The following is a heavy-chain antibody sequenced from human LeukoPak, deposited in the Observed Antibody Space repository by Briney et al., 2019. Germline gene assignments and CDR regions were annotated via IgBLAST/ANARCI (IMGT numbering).Heavy chain of an antibody. D-gene: IGHD2-2*01. CDR1: GGSFSGYY. CDR3: ARGRYYCSSTSCPNWFDP. J-gene: IGHJ5*02. V-gene: IGHV4-34*01. CDR2: INHSGST. Sequence: SETLSLTCAVYGGSFSGYYWSWIRQPPEKGLEWIGEINHSGSTNYNPSLKSRVTISVDTSKNQFSLKLSSVTAADTAVYYCARGRYYCSSTSCPNWFDPWGQGTLVTVSS.